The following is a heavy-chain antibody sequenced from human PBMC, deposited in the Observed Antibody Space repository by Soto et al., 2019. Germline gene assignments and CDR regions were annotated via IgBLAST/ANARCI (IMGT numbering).Heavy chain of an antibody. J-gene: IGHJ5*02. CDR1: GGSISSGGYS. CDR3: ARATSSGYYLTGFDP. CDR2: IYHSGST. D-gene: IGHD3-22*01. V-gene: IGHV4-30-2*01. Sequence: SETLSLTCAVSGGSISSGGYSWSWIRQPPGKGLEWIGYIYHSGSTYYNPSLKSRVTISVDRSKNQFSLKLSSVTAADTAVYYCARATSSGYYLTGFDPWGQGTLVTVSS.